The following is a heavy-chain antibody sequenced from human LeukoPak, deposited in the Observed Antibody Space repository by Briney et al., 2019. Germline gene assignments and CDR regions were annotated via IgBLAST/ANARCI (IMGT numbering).Heavy chain of an antibody. CDR1: GFTFSNYG. CDR2: IAHHGNNK. Sequence: PGGSLRLSCAASGFTFSNYGIHWVRQGPGKGLEWVAYIAHHGNNKYYADSVKGRFTISRDNSKRTLYLQMNSLRADDTAVYYCAKDGSWSCTDWGQGTLVTVSS. CDR3: AKDGSWSCTD. D-gene: IGHD2-8*02. V-gene: IGHV3-30*02. J-gene: IGHJ4*02.